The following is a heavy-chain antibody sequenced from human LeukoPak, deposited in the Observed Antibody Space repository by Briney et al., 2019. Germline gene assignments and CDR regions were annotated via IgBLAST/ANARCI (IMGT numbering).Heavy chain of an antibody. V-gene: IGHV3-48*03. CDR2: ISRSGGTI. D-gene: IGHD5-18*01. CDR3: ARGLRGYSEASDY. Sequence: GGSLRLSCAASRFTFSSYEMNWVRQAPGKGLEWVSYISRSGGTIYYADSVKGRFTISRDDAKNSLYLQMRSLRAEDTAVYYCARGLRGYSEASDYWGQGTLVTVSS. CDR1: RFTFSSYE. J-gene: IGHJ4*02.